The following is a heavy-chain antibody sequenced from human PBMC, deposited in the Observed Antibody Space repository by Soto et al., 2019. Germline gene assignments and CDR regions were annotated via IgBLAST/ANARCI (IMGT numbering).Heavy chain of an antibody. Sequence: PGESLKISCKGSGYSFTSYWIGWVRQMPGKGLEWMGIIYPGDSDTRYSPSFQGQVTISADKSISTAYLQWSSLKASDTAMYYCARNAYGYGLIYYYYYGMDVWGQGTTVNVSS. CDR3: ARNAYGYGLIYYYYYGMDV. J-gene: IGHJ6*02. CDR1: GYSFTSYW. D-gene: IGHD5-18*01. CDR2: IYPGDSDT. V-gene: IGHV5-51*01.